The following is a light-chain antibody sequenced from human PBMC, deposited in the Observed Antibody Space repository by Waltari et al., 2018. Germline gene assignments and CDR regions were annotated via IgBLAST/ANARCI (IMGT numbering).Light chain of an antibody. Sequence: SSELTQDPAVSVALGQTVRITCQGASLRTSYASWYQQKSGQAPILVLFGKNKRPSGIPDRFAGYNSEITTSLTITGAQAEDEADYYCSSRDSSASHVLFAGGTKVTVL. CDR3: SSRDSSASHVL. V-gene: IGLV3-19*01. J-gene: IGLJ2*01. CDR2: GKN. CDR1: SLRTSY.